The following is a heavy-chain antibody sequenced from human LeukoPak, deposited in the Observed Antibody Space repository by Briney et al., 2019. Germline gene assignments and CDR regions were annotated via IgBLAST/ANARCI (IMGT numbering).Heavy chain of an antibody. V-gene: IGHV5-51*01. CDR1: GYSFTNYW. D-gene: IGHD6-13*01. CDR3: ARLGSSSRKYYYYGMDV. Sequence: GESLKISCKGSGYSFTNYWIGWVRQMPGKGLEWMGIIYPGDSDTRYSPSFQGQVTISADSSISTAYLQWSSLQASDTAMYYCARLGSSSRKYYYYGMDVWGQGTTVTASS. J-gene: IGHJ6*02. CDR2: IYPGDSDT.